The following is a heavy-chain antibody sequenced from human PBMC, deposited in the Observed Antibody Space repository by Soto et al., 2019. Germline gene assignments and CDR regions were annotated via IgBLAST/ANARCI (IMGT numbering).Heavy chain of an antibody. D-gene: IGHD4-17*01. V-gene: IGHV3-30*18. CDR3: AKDIYGDPKRVFCSLDA. CDR2: ISYDGSKK. CDR1: GFRFSSYG. J-gene: IGHJ6*02. Sequence: PGGSLRLSCRTSGFRFSSYGMHWVRQAPGKGLEWVALISYDGSKKHYADSVKGRFTISRDNSKNTVYLQMISLRGEDTAIYYCAKDIYGDPKRVFCSLDAWGQGTTVTGS.